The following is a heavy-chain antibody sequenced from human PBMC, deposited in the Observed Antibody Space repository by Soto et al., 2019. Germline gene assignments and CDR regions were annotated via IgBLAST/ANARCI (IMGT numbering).Heavy chain of an antibody. Sequence: ASVKVSCKASGYTFTSYCISWLPQAPGQGLEWMGWISPYNGNTNYAQKLQGSVTMTTDTSTSKAYMELRSLRFDYTPAYYSGSFQCDCLTGYLCGIGSWGQGTLVTVSS. CDR1: GYTFTSYC. CDR3: GSFQCDCLTGYLCGIGS. V-gene: IGHV1-18*04. J-gene: IGHJ4*02. D-gene: IGHD3-9*01. CDR2: ISPYNGNT.